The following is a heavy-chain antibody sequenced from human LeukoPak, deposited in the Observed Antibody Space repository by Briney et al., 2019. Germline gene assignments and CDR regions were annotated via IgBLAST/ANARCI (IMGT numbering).Heavy chain of an antibody. CDR3: ARDLFSGVTTVW. D-gene: IGHD4-17*01. Sequence: GGSLRLSCAASGFTASSNYMSWVRQAPGKGLEWVSVIDSGGSTYYADSVKGRLTISRDNSKNTLYLQMNSLRAEDTAVYYCARDLFSGVTTVWWGQGTLVTVSS. J-gene: IGHJ4*02. V-gene: IGHV3-53*01. CDR2: IDSGGST. CDR1: GFTASSNY.